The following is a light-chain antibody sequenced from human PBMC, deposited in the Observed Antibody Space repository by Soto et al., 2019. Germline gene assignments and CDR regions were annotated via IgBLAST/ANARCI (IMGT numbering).Light chain of an antibody. J-gene: IGKJ3*01. Sequence: AIQLTQSPSSLSASVGDRVTITCRASQGMSSALAWYQQKPGKAPELLIFDASSLGSGAPSRFRGSASGTDFTLTISSLQPEDFATYYCQQFNSHPFTFGPGTKVDIK. CDR3: QQFNSHPFT. V-gene: IGKV1-13*02. CDR1: QGMSSA. CDR2: DAS.